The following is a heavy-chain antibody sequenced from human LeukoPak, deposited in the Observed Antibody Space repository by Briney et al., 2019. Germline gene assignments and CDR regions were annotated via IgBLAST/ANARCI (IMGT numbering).Heavy chain of an antibody. CDR3: ARLLDNDSSGDPDTFDM. CDR1: DGSTSRHY. CDR2: IYYSGRT. V-gene: IGHV4-59*11. Sequence: TASETLSLTCTVSDGSTSRHYWSWIRQPPGKGLEWIGYIYYSGRTKWNPSLQSRVTVSLDTSENNFSLKLTSVTAADTAVYYCARLLDNDSSGDPDTFDMWGQGTVVTVSS. D-gene: IGHD3-22*01. J-gene: IGHJ3*02.